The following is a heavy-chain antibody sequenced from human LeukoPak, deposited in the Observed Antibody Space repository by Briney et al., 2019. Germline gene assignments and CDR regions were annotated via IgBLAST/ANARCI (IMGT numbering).Heavy chain of an antibody. V-gene: IGHV3-74*01. D-gene: IGHD2-15*01. CDR2: INSDGSST. CDR3: TRTEYCSAGRCYSDYFDS. Sequence: GGSLRLSCAASGFTFSSYWMHWVRQAPGKGLVWVSRINSDGSSTSYADSVKRRFTISRDNAKTSLYLQMNSLKTEDTAVYYCTRTEYCSAGRCYSDYFDSWGQGTLVTVSS. J-gene: IGHJ4*02. CDR1: GFTFSSYW.